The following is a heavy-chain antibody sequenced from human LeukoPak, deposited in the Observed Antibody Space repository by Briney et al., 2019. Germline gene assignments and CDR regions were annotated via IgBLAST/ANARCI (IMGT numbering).Heavy chain of an antibody. D-gene: IGHD3-10*01. V-gene: IGHV4-34*01. Sequence: GSLRLSCAASGFTFSDYYMSRIRQPPGKGLEWIGEINHSGSTNYNPSLKSRVTISVDTSKNQFSLKLSSVTAADTAVYYCARGSSLTMVRGVIIPQFDYWGQGTLVTVSS. CDR3: ARGSSLTMVRGVIIPQFDY. CDR1: GFTFSDYY. CDR2: INHSGST. J-gene: IGHJ4*02.